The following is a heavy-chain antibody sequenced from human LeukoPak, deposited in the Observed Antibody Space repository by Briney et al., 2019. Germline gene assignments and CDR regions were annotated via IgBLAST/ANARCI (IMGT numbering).Heavy chain of an antibody. V-gene: IGHV3-23*01. CDR3: ARGEYYYGSGSSTDY. J-gene: IGHJ4*02. Sequence: TGGSLRLSCAASGFTFTNYAMSWVRQAAGKGLEWVSTISGNGVDTYYTDSVQGRFTISRDNPKNTLYLQMNSLRAEDTAVYYCARGEYYYGSGSSTDYWGQGTLVTVSS. CDR1: GFTFTNYA. CDR2: ISGNGVDT. D-gene: IGHD3-10*01.